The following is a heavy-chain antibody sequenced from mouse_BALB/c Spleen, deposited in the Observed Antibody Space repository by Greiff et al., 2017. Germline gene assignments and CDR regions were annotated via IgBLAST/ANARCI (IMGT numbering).Heavy chain of an antibody. J-gene: IGHJ4*01. CDR2: ISSGGST. CDR1: GFTFSSYA. V-gene: IGHV5-6-5*01. CDR3: ARDYGPYAMDY. Sequence: EVKVVESGGGLVKPGGSLKLSCAASGFTFSSYAMSWVRQTPEKRLEWVASISSGGSTYYPDSVKGRFTISRDNARNILYLQMSSLRSEDTAMYYCARDYGPYAMDYWGQGTSVTVSS. D-gene: IGHD1-1*02.